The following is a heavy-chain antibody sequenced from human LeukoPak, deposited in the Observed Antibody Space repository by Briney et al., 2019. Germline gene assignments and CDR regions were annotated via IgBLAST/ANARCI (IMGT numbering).Heavy chain of an antibody. Sequence: ASVKVSRKASGYSFSSYGISWVRQAPGQGLEWRGWISSKNGNTNYAENLQARVTMTVDTSTSTAYMELRRLSSDDTAVYYCARDVGVSVAACPDYWGQGTLVTVSS. J-gene: IGHJ4*02. CDR1: GYSFSSYG. CDR2: ISSKNGNT. V-gene: IGHV1-18*01. CDR3: ARDVGVSVAACPDY. D-gene: IGHD6-19*01.